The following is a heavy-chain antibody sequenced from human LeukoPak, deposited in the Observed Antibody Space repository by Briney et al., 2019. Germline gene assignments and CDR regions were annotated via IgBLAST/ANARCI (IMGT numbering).Heavy chain of an antibody. Sequence: ASVKLSCKASGGTFSSYAISWVRQAPGQGLESMGGIIPIFGTANYAQKFQGRVTITADKSTSTAYMELSSLRSEDTAVYYCARDGVWGSYNYFDYWGQGTLVTVSS. J-gene: IGHJ4*02. CDR2: IIPIFGTA. V-gene: IGHV1-69*06. CDR1: GGTFSSYA. D-gene: IGHD3-16*01. CDR3: ARDGVWGSYNYFDY.